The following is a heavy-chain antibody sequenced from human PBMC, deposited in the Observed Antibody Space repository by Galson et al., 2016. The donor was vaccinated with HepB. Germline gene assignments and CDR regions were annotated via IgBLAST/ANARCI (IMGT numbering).Heavy chain of an antibody. CDR2: IGTAGDT. CDR1: GLTFSRCD. CDR3: ARGKFDCSGGTCHYYGLDV. D-gene: IGHD2-15*01. J-gene: IGHJ6*04. Sequence: SLRLSCAASGLTFSRCDMHWVRQATGKGLEWVSAIGTAGDTYYPGSVRGRFTISRENAKNSLYLQMNRLTAGDTAVNYCARGKFDCSGGTCHYYGLDVWGKGITVTVSS. V-gene: IGHV3-13*01.